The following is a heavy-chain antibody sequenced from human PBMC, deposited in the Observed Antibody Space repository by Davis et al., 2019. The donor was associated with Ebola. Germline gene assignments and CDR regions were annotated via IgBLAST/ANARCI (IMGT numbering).Heavy chain of an antibody. Sequence: GESLKISCAASGFTFSFYEMNWVRQAPGKGLEWISYSSSSGSTIYYADSVKGRFTMSRDNAKNSLFLLMSRLRAEDTAVYYCARFSRGTLESYWGQGTLVTVSS. CDR1: GFTFSFYE. J-gene: IGHJ4*02. CDR2: SSSSGSTI. D-gene: IGHD1-26*01. CDR3: ARFSRGTLESY. V-gene: IGHV3-48*03.